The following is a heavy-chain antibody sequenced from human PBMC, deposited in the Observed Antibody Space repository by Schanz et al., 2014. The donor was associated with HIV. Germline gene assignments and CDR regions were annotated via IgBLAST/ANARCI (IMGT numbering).Heavy chain of an antibody. D-gene: IGHD1-1*01. J-gene: IGHJ4*03. CDR1: GGSFSGDY. Sequence: QVQLQQWGAGLLKPSETLSLTCAVYGGSFSGDYWTWLRQPPGKALEWIGEINDSGRASINPSLKGRATMSVDTSKNQFSLKLSSVTAADTAFYYCAKDGGRRGGQRQLFAYWGHGTLVTVSS. CDR2: INDSGRA. V-gene: IGHV4-34*04. CDR3: AKDGGRRGGQRQLFAY.